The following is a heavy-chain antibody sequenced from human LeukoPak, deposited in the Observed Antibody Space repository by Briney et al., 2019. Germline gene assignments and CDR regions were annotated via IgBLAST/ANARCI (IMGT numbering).Heavy chain of an antibody. J-gene: IGHJ4*02. V-gene: IGHV4-4*09. D-gene: IGHD1-26*01. Sequence: SETLSLTCTVSGGSISSYYWSWIRQPPGKGLEWIGYIYTSGSTNYNPSLKSRVTISVDTSKNQFSLKLSSVTAADTAVYYCARLDSGSNRGYDYWGQGTLVTVSS. CDR1: GGSISSYY. CDR2: IYTSGST. CDR3: ARLDSGSNRGYDY.